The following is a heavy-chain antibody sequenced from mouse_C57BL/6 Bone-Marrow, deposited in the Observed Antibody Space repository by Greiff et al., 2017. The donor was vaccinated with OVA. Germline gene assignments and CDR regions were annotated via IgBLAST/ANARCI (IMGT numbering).Heavy chain of an antibody. J-gene: IGHJ1*03. V-gene: IGHV1-82*01. CDR3: ARDYGSYWYFDV. CDR2: IYPGDGDT. CDR1: GYAFSSSW. Sequence: QVQLKESGPELVKPGASVKISCKASGYAFSSSWMNWVKQRPGKGLEWIGRIYPGDGDTNYNGKFKGKATLTADKSSSTAYMQLSSLTSEDAAVDFCARDYGSYWYFDVWGTGTTVTVSS. D-gene: IGHD1-1*01.